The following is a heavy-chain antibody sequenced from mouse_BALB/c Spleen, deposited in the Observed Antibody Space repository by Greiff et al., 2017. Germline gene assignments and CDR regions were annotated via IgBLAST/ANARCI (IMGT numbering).Heavy chain of an antibody. D-gene: IGHD2-4*01. J-gene: IGHJ3*01. Sequence: EVQLQQSGAELVKPGASVKLSCTASGFNIKDTYMHWVKQRPEQGLEWIGRIDPANGNTKYDPKFQGKATITADTSSNTAYLQLSSLTSEDTAVYYCAPLYYDYSWFAYWGQGTLVTVSA. CDR2: IDPANGNT. V-gene: IGHV14-3*02. CDR3: APLYYDYSWFAY. CDR1: GFNIKDTY.